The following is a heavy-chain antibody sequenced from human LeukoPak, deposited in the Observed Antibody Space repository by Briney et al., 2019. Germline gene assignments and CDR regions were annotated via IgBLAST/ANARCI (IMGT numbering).Heavy chain of an antibody. Sequence: ASVKVSCKASGYTFTSYDINWVRQATGQGLEWMGWMNPNSGNTGYAQKFQGRVTMTTNTSISTAYMELSSLRSEDTAVYYCATNILTGYYDFDYWGQGTLVTVSS. J-gene: IGHJ4*02. V-gene: IGHV1-8*01. CDR2: MNPNSGNT. D-gene: IGHD3-9*01. CDR3: ATNILTGYYDFDY. CDR1: GYTFTSYD.